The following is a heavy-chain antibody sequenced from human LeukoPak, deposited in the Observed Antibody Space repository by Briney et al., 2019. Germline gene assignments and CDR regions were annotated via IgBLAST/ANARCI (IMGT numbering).Heavy chain of an antibody. CDR2: IHYSGSS. CDR3: ALAPNSNWFDF. CDR1: GGSISSYY. Sequence: PSETLSLTCTVSGGSISSYYWNWIRQSPGKGLEWIGNIHYSGSSVYNPSLQSRVTITIDTSRRQFFLKLNSVTAADTAVYFCALAPNSNWFDFWGPGTLVTVSS. J-gene: IGHJ5*01. D-gene: IGHD2-8*01. V-gene: IGHV4-59*03.